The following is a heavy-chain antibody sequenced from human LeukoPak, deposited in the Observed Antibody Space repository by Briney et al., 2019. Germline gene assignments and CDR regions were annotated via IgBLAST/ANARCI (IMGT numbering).Heavy chain of an antibody. J-gene: IGHJ4*02. CDR3: ASRQRYCSSSTCPFDY. CDR2: IYHSGST. CDR1: GGSISSSNW. D-gene: IGHD2-2*01. V-gene: IGHV4-4*02. Sequence: SGTLSLTCAVSGGSISSSNWWSWVRQPPGKGLEWIGEIYHSGSTNYNPSLKSRVTISVDKSKKQFSLKLSSVTAADTAVYHCASRQRYCSSSTCPFDYWGQGTLVTVSS.